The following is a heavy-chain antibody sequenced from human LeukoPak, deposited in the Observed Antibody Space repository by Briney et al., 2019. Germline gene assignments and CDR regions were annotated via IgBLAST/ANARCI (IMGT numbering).Heavy chain of an antibody. Sequence: GGSLRLSCAASGFTFSSHWMSWVRQAPGKGLEWVANIKQDESEKHYVDSVKGRFTISRDNAKNSLYLQMSSLRAEDTAVYYCARDIVVVPAAITFLGFYYYYGMDVWGQGTTVTVSS. CDR3: ARDIVVVPAAITFLGFYYYYGMDV. V-gene: IGHV3-7*01. D-gene: IGHD2-2*01. CDR2: IKQDESEK. J-gene: IGHJ6*02. CDR1: GFTFSSHW.